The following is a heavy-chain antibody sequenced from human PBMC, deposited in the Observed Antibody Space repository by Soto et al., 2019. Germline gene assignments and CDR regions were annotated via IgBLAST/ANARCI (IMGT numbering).Heavy chain of an antibody. CDR2: IIPIFGTA. D-gene: IGHD3-16*02. CDR1: GGTFSSYA. J-gene: IGHJ5*02. V-gene: IGHV1-69*01. CDR3: ARDGAYDYVWGSYRYQRWFDP. Sequence: QVQLVQSGAEVKKPGSSVKVSCKASGGTFSSYAISWVRQAPGQGLEWMGGIIPIFGTANYAQKFQGRVTITADESTSTGYMELSSLRSEDTAVYYCARDGAYDYVWGSYRYQRWFDPWGQGTLVTVSS.